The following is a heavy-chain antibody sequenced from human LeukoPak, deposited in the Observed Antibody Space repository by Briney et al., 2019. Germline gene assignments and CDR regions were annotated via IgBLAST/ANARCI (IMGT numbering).Heavy chain of an antibody. CDR3: AREGGYSYGDAPLHFDY. D-gene: IGHD5-18*01. V-gene: IGHV4-34*01. CDR2: ISHFGST. Sequence: SETLSLTCAIYGGSFSGYSWTWIRQPPGKGLEWIGEISHFGSTKYIPSLESRVSLSLDTSKNQFSLELSSVTAADTAVYYCAREGGYSYGDAPLHFDYWGQGTLVTVSS. J-gene: IGHJ4*02. CDR1: GGSFSGYS.